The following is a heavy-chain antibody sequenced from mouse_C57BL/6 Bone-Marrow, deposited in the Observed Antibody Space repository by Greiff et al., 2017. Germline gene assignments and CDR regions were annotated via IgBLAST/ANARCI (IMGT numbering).Heavy chain of an antibody. CDR3: ARFGISFAY. Sequence: VQLQQSGAELVKPGAPVKLSCTASGFNIKDYYMHWVKQRTEQGLEWIGRIDPEDGETKYAPKFQGKATITADTSSNTAYLQLSSLTSEDTAVYYCARFGISFAYWGQGTLVTVSA. J-gene: IGHJ3*01. CDR2: IDPEDGET. V-gene: IGHV14-2*01. CDR1: GFNIKDYY. D-gene: IGHD1-3*01.